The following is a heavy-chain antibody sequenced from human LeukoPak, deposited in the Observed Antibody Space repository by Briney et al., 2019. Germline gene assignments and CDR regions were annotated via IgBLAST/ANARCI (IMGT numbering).Heavy chain of an antibody. Sequence: SETLSLTCTVSGGSVSSGSYFWSWIRQPPGKGLEWIGYFYYSAGTNYNPSLKSRVTISLDTSKNQFSLKLSSVTAADTAVYYCASKIRDSEVDYRGQGTLVTVSS. CDR3: ASKIRDSEVDY. J-gene: IGHJ4*02. D-gene: IGHD3-10*01. CDR2: FYYSAGT. CDR1: GGSVSSGSYF. V-gene: IGHV4-61*01.